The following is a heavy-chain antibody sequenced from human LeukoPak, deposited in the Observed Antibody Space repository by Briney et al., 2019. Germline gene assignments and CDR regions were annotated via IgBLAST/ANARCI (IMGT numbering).Heavy chain of an antibody. D-gene: IGHD3-10*01. V-gene: IGHV4-34*01. CDR2: INPSGST. J-gene: IGHJ2*01. Sequence: SETLSLTCAVYGGSFSGYSWTWLRQPPGKGLEWIGEINPSGSTNYNPSLKSRVTISVDTSKNQFSLKLTSVTAADTAVYYCARPERNYYGSGSYFWYFDLWGRGTLVTVSS. CDR1: GGSFSGYS. CDR3: ARPERNYYGSGSYFWYFDL.